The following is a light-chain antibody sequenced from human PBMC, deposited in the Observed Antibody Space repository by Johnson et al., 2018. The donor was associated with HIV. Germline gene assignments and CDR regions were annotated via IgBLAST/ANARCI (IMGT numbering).Light chain of an antibody. CDR1: TSNIGNNY. Sequence: QSVLTQPPSVSAAPVQKVTISCSGSTSNIGNNYVSWFQQLPGTAPKLLIYENNERPSGIPDRFSGSKSGSSATLGITGLQTGDEADYYCATWDRSLSAGGVFGTGTKVTVL. J-gene: IGLJ1*01. V-gene: IGLV1-51*02. CDR2: ENN. CDR3: ATWDRSLSAGGV.